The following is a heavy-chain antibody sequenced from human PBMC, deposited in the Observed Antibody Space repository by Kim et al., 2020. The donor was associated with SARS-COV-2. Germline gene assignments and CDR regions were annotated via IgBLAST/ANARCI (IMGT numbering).Heavy chain of an antibody. Sequence: SETLSLTCTVSGDSISSYYWSWIRQPPGKGLEWIGYIYYSGSTNSKSSLKSRVTMSIETSKNQFSLKLSSVTAADTAVYYCARRYSSAWYFDYWGQGTLVTVPS. V-gene: IGHV4-59*08. D-gene: IGHD6-19*01. CDR2: IYYSGST. CDR3: ARRYSSAWYFDY. CDR1: GDSISSYY. J-gene: IGHJ4*02.